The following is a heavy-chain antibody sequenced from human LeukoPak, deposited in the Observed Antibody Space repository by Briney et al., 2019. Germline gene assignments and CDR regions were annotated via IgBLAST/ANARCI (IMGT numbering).Heavy chain of an antibody. Sequence: SETLSLTCTVSGGSISSYYWSWIRQPPGKGLEWIGYIYYSGSTNYNPSLKSRVTISVDTSKNQFSLKLSSVTAADTAVYYCASHGGYDPRFDYWGQGTLVTVSS. CDR2: IYYSGST. J-gene: IGHJ4*02. CDR1: GGSISSYY. D-gene: IGHD5-12*01. CDR3: ASHGGYDPRFDY. V-gene: IGHV4-59*01.